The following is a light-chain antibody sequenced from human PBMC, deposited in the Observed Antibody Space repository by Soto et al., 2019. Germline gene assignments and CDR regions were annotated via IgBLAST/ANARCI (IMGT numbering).Light chain of an antibody. CDR3: QQLNDYPRT. CDR1: QGISTY. J-gene: IGKJ1*01. V-gene: IGKV1-9*01. Sequence: IQLTQSPSSLSASVGDRVTITCRASQGISTYLAWYQQKLGKAPKFLIYAASTLQSGVPSRFSGSGSGTDFTLTISSLQPEDFATYYCQQLNDYPRTFGQGTKVEI. CDR2: AAS.